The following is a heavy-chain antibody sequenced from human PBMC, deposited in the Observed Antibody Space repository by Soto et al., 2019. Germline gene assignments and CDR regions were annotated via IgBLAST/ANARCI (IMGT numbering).Heavy chain of an antibody. Sequence: VKVSCKASGYTFTSYYMHWVRQAPGQGLEWMGIINPSGGSTSYAQKFQGRGTMTRYTSTSTVYMELSSMRSEDTAVSYCARHRGMASPLDYCGQRTLVTLS. J-gene: IGHJ4*02. CDR3: ARHRGMASPLDY. CDR2: INPSGGST. CDR1: GYTFTSYY. D-gene: IGHD3-10*01. V-gene: IGHV1-46*01.